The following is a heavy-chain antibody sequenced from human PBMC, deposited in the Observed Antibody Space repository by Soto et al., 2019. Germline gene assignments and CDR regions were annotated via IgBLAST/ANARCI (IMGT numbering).Heavy chain of an antibody. CDR3: ARPGSGAAEYFQH. D-gene: IGHD3-10*01. Sequence: RGESLKISCKGSGYSFTIYCIGWVLQMPWKGLEWMGIIYPGDSDTRYSPSFQGQVTISADQSISTAYLQWSSLKASDTAMYYCARPGSGAAEYFQHWGQGTLVTVSS. V-gene: IGHV5-51*01. J-gene: IGHJ1*01. CDR1: GYSFTIYC. CDR2: IYPGDSDT.